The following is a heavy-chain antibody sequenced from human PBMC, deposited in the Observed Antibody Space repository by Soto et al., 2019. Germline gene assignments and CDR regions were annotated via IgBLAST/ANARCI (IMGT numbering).Heavy chain of an antibody. D-gene: IGHD3-16*01. CDR3: ARDLGYYYGMDV. CDR1: GFTVSSNY. CDR2: IYSGGST. Sequence: LRLSCAASGFTVSSNYMSWVRQAPGKGLEWVSVIYSGGSTYYADSVKGRFTISRDNSKNTLYLQMNSLRAEDTAVYYCARDLGYYYGMDVWGQGTTVTVSS. J-gene: IGHJ6*02. V-gene: IGHV3-53*01.